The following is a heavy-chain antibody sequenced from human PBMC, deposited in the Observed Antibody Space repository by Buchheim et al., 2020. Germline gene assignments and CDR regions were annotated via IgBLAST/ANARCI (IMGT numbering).Heavy chain of an antibody. V-gene: IGHV1-69*08. CDR2: IIPILGIA. J-gene: IGHJ5*02. Sequence: QVQLVLSGAEVKKPGSSVKVSCKASGGTFSSYTISWVRQAPGQGLEWMGRIIPILGIANYAQKFQGRVTITADKSTSTAYMELSSLRSEDTAVYYCARDTRLIVPATNWFDPWGQGTL. CDR1: GGTFSSYT. D-gene: IGHD2-2*01. CDR3: ARDTRLIVPATNWFDP.